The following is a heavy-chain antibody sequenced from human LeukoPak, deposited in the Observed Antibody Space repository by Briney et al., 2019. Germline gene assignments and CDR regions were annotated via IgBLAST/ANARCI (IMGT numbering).Heavy chain of an antibody. CDR2: INPNSGGT. CDR3: ARDRDYSGYNWFDP. D-gene: IGHD4-11*01. Sequence: ASVKVSCKASGYTFTGYYMHWVRQAPGQGLEWMGWINPNSGGTNYAQKFQGRVTMTRDTSISTAYMELRSLRSDDTAVYYCARDRDYSGYNWFDPWGQGTLVTVSS. CDR1: GYTFTGYY. J-gene: IGHJ5*02. V-gene: IGHV1-2*02.